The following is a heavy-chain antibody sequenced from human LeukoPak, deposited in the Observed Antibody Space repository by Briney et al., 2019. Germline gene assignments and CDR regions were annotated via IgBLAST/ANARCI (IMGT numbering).Heavy chain of an antibody. V-gene: IGHV3-21*01. CDR1: GFTLSSFK. J-gene: IGHJ4*02. CDR3: ARDLTGGEYFDS. D-gene: IGHD3-16*01. Sequence: GGSLRLSCATSGFTLSSFKMTWVRQAPGKGLEWVASISPSSSYISYADSLKGRVTVSRDNAKHSVFLQMSSLRAEDTAVYYCARDLTGGEYFDSWGQGTLVSLSS. CDR2: ISPSSSYI.